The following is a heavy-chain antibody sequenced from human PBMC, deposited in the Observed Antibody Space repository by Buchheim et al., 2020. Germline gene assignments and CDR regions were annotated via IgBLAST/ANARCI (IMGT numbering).Heavy chain of an antibody. CDR1: GFTFSGNY. V-gene: IGHV3-21*01. D-gene: IGHD3-9*01. CDR2: ISISGSYI. Sequence: EVQLVESGGGLVKPGGSLRLSCAVSGFTFSGNYMTWVRQAPGKGLEWVSSISISGSYIYYADSVKGRFTISRDYADNSLFLQMNSLRAEDTAVYYCATDKRTVHGSSGLDVWGQGTT. J-gene: IGHJ6*02. CDR3: ATDKRTVHGSSGLDV.